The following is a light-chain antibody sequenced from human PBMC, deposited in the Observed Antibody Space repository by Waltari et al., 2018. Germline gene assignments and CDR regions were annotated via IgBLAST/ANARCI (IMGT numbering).Light chain of an antibody. V-gene: IGKV1-5*01. CDR1: QSISNW. CDR3: QQYNNYTPKT. CDR2: KAS. J-gene: IGKJ1*01. Sequence: IQVTQSPSTLSASVGDRVTITCRATQSISNWLAWYQQKPGKAPKLLIYKASTLESGVPSRLSGSGSGTEFTLTISSLQPDDFATYFCQQYNNYTPKTFGQGTKVDIK.